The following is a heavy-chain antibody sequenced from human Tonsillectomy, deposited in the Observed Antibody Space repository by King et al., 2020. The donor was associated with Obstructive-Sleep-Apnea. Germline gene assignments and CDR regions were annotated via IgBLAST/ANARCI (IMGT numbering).Heavy chain of an antibody. CDR2: ISHRGGP. V-gene: IGHV4-31*03. Sequence: QLQESGPGLVMPSQTLSLTCTVSDDSISSSDYYWGWIRQHPGKGLEWIGCISHRGGPYYNPALKSRLTISLETSQKQFFLKRSSVTAADTAVYYCSRSTEYSNYEAYWGQGILVTVSS. J-gene: IGHJ4*02. D-gene: IGHD4-11*01. CDR3: SRSTEYSNYEAY. CDR1: DDSISSSDYY.